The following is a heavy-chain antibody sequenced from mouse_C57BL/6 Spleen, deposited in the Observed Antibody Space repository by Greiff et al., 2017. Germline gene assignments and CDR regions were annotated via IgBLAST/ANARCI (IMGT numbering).Heavy chain of an antibody. V-gene: IGHV5-17*01. CDR1: GFTFSDYG. D-gene: IGHD1-1*01. Sequence: EVQLVESGGGLVKPGGSLKLSCAASGFTFSDYGMHWVRQAPEKGLEWVAYISSGSSTIYYADTVKCRFTISRDNAKNTLFLQMTRLRSEATAMYFCARTLWGSSPLGYWGQGTLVTVSA. CDR3: ARTLWGSSPLGY. CDR2: ISSGSSTI. J-gene: IGHJ3*01.